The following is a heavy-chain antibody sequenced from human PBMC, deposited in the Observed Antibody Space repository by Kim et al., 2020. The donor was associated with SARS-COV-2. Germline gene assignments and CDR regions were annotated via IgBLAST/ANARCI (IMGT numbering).Heavy chain of an antibody. J-gene: IGHJ4*02. CDR2: IYYSGST. CDR3: ARVDILTGYCFDY. V-gene: IGHV4-59*01. D-gene: IGHD3-9*01. Sequence: SETLSLTCTVSGGSISSYYWSWIRQPPGKGLEWIGYIYYSGSTNYNPSLKSRVTISVDTSKNQFSLKLSSVTAADTAVYYCARVDILTGYCFDYWGQGTL. CDR1: GGSISSYY.